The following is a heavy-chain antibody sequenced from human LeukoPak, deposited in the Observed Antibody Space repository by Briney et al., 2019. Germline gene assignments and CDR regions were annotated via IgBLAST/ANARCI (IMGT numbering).Heavy chain of an antibody. CDR3: AKEELRRITMWGYMDV. Sequence: GGSLRLSCAASGFTFSSYGMHWVRQAPGKGLEWVAFIRYDGSNKYYADSVKGRFTISRDNSKNTLYLQMNSLSAEDTAFYYCAKEELRRITMWGYMDVWGKGTTVTISS. J-gene: IGHJ6*03. CDR1: GFTFSSYG. V-gene: IGHV3-30*02. D-gene: IGHD3-10*02. CDR2: IRYDGSNK.